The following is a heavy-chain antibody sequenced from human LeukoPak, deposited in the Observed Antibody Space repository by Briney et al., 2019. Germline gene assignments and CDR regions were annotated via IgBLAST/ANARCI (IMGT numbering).Heavy chain of an antibody. V-gene: IGHV3-7*01. Sequence: PGGSLRLSCAASEFTFSTFWMSWVRQAPGKWLEWVANIKADGSVKHYVDSVEGRFSISRDNARSSLYLQMNSLRAEDTAVYYCVRDSDYQRNSGGLYAHYDALDIWGHGTMVTVSS. CDR2: IKADGSVK. CDR1: EFTFSTFW. J-gene: IGHJ3*02. CDR3: VRDSDYQRNSGGLYAHYDALDI. D-gene: IGHD2-21*01.